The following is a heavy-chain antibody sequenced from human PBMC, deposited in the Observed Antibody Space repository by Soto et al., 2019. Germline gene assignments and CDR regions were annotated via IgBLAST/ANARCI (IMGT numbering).Heavy chain of an antibody. Sequence: PGESLKISCKGSGYSFAGYWITWVRQKPGKGLEWMGRIDPSDSQTYYSPSFRGHVTISVTKSITTVFLQWSSLRASDTAMYYCARPSHGDYGGWFDPWGQGTLVTVSS. CDR2: IDPSDSQT. D-gene: IGHD4-17*01. V-gene: IGHV5-10-1*01. J-gene: IGHJ5*02. CDR3: ARPSHGDYGGWFDP. CDR1: GYSFAGYW.